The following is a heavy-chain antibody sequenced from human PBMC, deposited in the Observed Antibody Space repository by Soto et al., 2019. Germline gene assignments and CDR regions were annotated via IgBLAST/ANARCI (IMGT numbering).Heavy chain of an antibody. CDR2: VYYSGST. CDR3: ARNTSTYFDS. J-gene: IGHJ4*02. V-gene: IGHV4-38-2*02. CDR1: GYSISNGDY. Sequence: SQTLSLTCTVSGYSISNGDYWGWIRQAPGKGLEWIGSVYYSGSTHYEPSLRGRIAISVDTLKNQFSLRLPSVTAADTAMYFCARNTSTYFDSWGQGIPVTVSS.